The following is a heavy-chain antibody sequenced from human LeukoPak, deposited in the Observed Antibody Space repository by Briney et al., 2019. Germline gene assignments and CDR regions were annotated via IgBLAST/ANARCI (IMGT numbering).Heavy chain of an antibody. CDR2: ISGSGGST. Sequence: PGGSLRLSCAASGFTFSSYAMSWVRQAPGKGLEWVSAISGSGGSTYYADSVKGRFTISRDNSKNTLYLQMNSLRAEDTAVYYGAKGRRVGATNPRDAFDIWGQGTMVTVSS. J-gene: IGHJ3*02. CDR1: GFTFSSYA. CDR3: AKGRRVGATNPRDAFDI. V-gene: IGHV3-23*01. D-gene: IGHD1-26*01.